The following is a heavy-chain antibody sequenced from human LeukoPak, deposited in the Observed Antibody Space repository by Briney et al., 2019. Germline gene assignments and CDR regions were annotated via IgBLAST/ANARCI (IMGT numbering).Heavy chain of an antibody. CDR3: ARPRLLFGSGPILV. CDR1: GASFSGYS. Sequence: SETLSLTCAISGASFSGYSWTWIRQPPGKGLEWIGEFSHTGSPIYNPSLKSRVNIPIDTSKNQFSLRLTSVTAADTAVYFCARPRLLFGSGPILVWGQGTLVTVSS. D-gene: IGHD3-10*01. J-gene: IGHJ4*02. V-gene: IGHV4-34*01. CDR2: FSHTGSP.